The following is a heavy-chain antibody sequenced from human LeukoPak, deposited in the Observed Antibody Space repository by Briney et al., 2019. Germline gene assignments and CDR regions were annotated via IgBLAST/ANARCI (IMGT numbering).Heavy chain of an antibody. V-gene: IGHV7-4-1*02. J-gene: IGHJ4*02. D-gene: IGHD6-19*01. CDR1: GYTFTDYA. CDR2: INTNTGNP. Sequence: ASVKVSCKASGYTFTDYAMNRVRQAPGQRLEWMGWINTNTGNPTYAQHSTGRFVFSLDTSVSTAYLQISSLKAEDTAVYYCARGGSYSSGWPTKFDYWGQGTLVTVSS. CDR3: ARGGSYSSGWPTKFDY.